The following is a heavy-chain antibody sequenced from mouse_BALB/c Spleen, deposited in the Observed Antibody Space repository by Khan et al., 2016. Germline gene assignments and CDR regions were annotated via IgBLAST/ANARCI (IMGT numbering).Heavy chain of an antibody. Sequence: DLVKPGASVKLSCKASGYTFTSYWINWIKQRPGQGLEWIGRIAPGSGSTYYNEMFKGKATLTVDTSSSTAYIQLSSLSSEDSAVYFGARDYDYWRQGTTLTVSS. CDR1: GYTFTSYW. V-gene: IGHV1S41*01. CDR2: IAPGSGST. J-gene: IGHJ2*01. CDR3: ARDYDY.